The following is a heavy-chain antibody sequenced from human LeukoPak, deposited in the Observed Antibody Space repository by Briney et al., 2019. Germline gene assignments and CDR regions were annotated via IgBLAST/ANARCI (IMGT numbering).Heavy chain of an antibody. J-gene: IGHJ4*02. CDR2: IYYSGST. Sequence: SETLSLTCTVSGGSISSYYWSWIRQPPGKGLEWIGYIYYSGSTNYNPSLKSRVAISVDTSKNQFSLKLSSVTAADTAVYYCARSGQQQWRRDFDYWGQGTLVTVSS. V-gene: IGHV4-59*01. CDR3: ARSGQQQWRRDFDY. D-gene: IGHD1/OR15-1a*01. CDR1: GGSISSYY.